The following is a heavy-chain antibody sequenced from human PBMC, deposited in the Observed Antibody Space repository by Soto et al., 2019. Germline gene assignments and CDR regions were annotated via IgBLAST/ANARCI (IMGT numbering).Heavy chain of an antibody. J-gene: IGHJ4*02. CDR1: GFSLSTSEVG. V-gene: IGHV2-5*02. CDR3: AHRFDWYYFDY. CDR2: IYWDDDK. Sequence: QITLKASGPTLVKPTQTLTLTCTFSGFSLSTSEVGVGWFRQPPGKALEWLALIYWDDDKRYSPSLKTRLTTAKDTSKSQVVLTMTNMDPVDTATYYCAHRFDWYYFDYWGQGTLVTVSS. D-gene: IGHD3-9*01.